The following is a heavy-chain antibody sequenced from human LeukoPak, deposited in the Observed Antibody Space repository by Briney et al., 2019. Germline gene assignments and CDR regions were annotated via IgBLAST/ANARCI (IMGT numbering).Heavy chain of an antibody. Sequence: PGRSLRLSCAASGFTFSSYAMHWVRQAPGKGLEWVAVISYDGSNKYYADSVKGRFTISRDNSKNTLYLQMNSLRAEDTAVYYCARDVVVVPAAILIPGAIDVWGKGTTVTVSS. V-gene: IGHV3-30*01. D-gene: IGHD2-2*01. CDR1: GFTFSSYA. CDR3: ARDVVVVPAAILIPGAIDV. CDR2: ISYDGSNK. J-gene: IGHJ6*03.